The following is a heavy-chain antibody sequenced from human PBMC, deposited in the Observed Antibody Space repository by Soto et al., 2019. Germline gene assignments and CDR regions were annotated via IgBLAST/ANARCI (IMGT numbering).Heavy chain of an antibody. CDR1: GYSFTNFH. CDR2: IDPSGGIT. Sequence: ASVKVSCKASGYSFTNFHIHWVRQAPGQGLEWMGMIDPSGGITRDAQRLQGRITMTRDASTSTVYMELRSLTSEDTAVYYCARDMIGHDNYETIGYYFDHWGQGTLVTRLL. CDR3: ARDMIGHDNYETIGYYFDH. J-gene: IGHJ4*02. D-gene: IGHD3-22*01. V-gene: IGHV1-46*01.